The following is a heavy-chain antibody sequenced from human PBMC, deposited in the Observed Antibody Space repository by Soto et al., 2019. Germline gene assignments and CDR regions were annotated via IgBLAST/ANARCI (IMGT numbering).Heavy chain of an antibody. V-gene: IGHV3-74*01. CDR1: GFTFSSYW. Sequence: EVQLVESGGDLVQPGGSLRLSCAASGFTFSSYWMNWVRQAPGKELVWVSRIKGDGSSTNSADSLQGRFTISRDNAKSTLYLQINSLRAEDTAVYYCARGKTNVYALDVWGQGTAVTVSS. J-gene: IGHJ6*02. CDR2: IKGDGSST. CDR3: ARGKTNVYALDV.